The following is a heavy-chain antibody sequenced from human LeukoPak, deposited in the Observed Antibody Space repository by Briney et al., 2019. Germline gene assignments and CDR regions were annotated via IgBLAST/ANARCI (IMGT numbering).Heavy chain of an antibody. J-gene: IGHJ4*02. D-gene: IGHD5-18*01. CDR2: IKQDGSEK. CDR3: TTVGIQLWEVFDY. CDR1: GFTFSSYW. Sequence: PGGSLRLSCAASGFTFSSYWMSWVRQAPGKGLEWVANIKQDGSEKYYVDSVKGRFTISRDNAKNSLYLQMNSLKTEDTAVYYCTTVGIQLWEVFDYWGQGTLVTVSS. V-gene: IGHV3-7*03.